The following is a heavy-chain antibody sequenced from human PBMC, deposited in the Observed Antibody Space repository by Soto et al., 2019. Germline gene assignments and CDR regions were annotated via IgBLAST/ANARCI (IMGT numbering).Heavy chain of an antibody. J-gene: IGHJ2*01. CDR1: EFIFSGYA. CDR3: ARDRHYDSSGYDYVGYFDL. Sequence: PGGSLRLSCAASEFIFSGYAMTWVRQAPGKGLEWVSTISGSGGSKYHADSVKGRFTISRDNSKNTLYLQMNSLRAADTAVYYCARDRHYDSSGYDYVGYFDLWGRGTLVT. D-gene: IGHD3-22*01. CDR2: ISGSGGSK. V-gene: IGHV3-23*01.